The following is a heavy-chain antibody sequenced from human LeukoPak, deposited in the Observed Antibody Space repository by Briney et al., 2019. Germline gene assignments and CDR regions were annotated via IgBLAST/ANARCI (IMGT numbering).Heavy chain of an antibody. J-gene: IGHJ4*02. Sequence: PSETLSLTCAVSGGSISSSNWWSWVRQPPGKGLEWIGEIYHSGSTNYNPSLKSRVTISVDKSKNQFSLKLSSVAAADTAVYYCARGIRRVATMGIDYWGQGTLVTVSS. CDR2: IYHSGST. CDR1: GGSISSSNW. V-gene: IGHV4-4*02. D-gene: IGHD5-24*01. CDR3: ARGIRRVATMGIDY.